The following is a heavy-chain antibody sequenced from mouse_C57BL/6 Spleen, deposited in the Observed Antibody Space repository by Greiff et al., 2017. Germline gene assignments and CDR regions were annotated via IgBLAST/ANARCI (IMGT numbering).Heavy chain of an antibody. J-gene: IGHJ2*01. D-gene: IGHD1-1*01. V-gene: IGHV5-4*01. CDR3: ARDSKNYYGTLDY. CDR1: GFTFSSYA. Sequence: EVMLVESGGGLVKPGGSLKLSCAASGFTFSSYAMSWVRQTPEKRLEWVATISDGGSYTYYPDNVKGRFTISRDNAKNNLYLQLSHLKSEDTAMYYCARDSKNYYGTLDYWGQGTTLTVSS. CDR2: ISDGGSYT.